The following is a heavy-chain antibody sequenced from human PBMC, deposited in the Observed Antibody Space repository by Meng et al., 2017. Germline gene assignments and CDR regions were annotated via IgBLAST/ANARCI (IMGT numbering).Heavy chain of an antibody. J-gene: IGHJ4*02. CDR2: INPNSGGT. CDR1: GYTFTGYY. V-gene: IGHV1-2*06. CDR3: ASELNTYGSGSYAY. D-gene: IGHD3-10*01. Sequence: QGQVVTSGAGLKKPGASVKVSCKASGYTFTGYYMHWVRQAPGQGLEWMGRINPNSGGTNYAQKFQGRVTMTRDTSISTAYMELSRLRSDDTAVYYCASELNTYGSGSYAYWGQGTLVTVSS.